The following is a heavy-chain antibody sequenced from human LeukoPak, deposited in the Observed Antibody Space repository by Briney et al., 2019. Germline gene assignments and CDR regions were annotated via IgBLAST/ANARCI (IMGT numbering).Heavy chain of an antibody. CDR2: IYPGDSDT. V-gene: IGHV5-51*01. CDR3: ARHEYSSSWL. Sequence: GESLETPSKGSRHNFTSYWTGWVRQMPGKGLEWMGIIYPGDSDTRYSPSFQVQVTISADKSISTASLQWSSLKASDTAMYYCARHEYSSSWLWGQGILVTVSS. J-gene: IGHJ4*02. D-gene: IGHD6-13*01. CDR1: RHNFTSYW.